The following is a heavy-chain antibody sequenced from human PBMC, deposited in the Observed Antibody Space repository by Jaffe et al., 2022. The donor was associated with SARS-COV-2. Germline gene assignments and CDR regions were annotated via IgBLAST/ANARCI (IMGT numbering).Heavy chain of an antibody. J-gene: IGHJ5*02. CDR2: THYSGST. D-gene: IGHD2-8*02. CDR1: GGSINSGTSY. CDR3: ARHIGGTGNFS. Sequence: QLQLQESGPGLVKPSETLSLTCTVSGGSINSGTSYWDWIRQPPGKRLEWIGTTHYSGSTYYNPSLKSRVTISVDMSKSQFSLKLSSVTAADTAVYYCARHIGGTGNFSWGQGTLATVSS. V-gene: IGHV4-39*01.